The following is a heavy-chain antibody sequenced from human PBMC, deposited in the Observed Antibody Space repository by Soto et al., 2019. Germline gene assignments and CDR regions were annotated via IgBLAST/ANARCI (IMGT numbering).Heavy chain of an antibody. CDR2: INHSGST. Sequence: SETLSLTCTVSGGSISSYYWSWIRQPPGKGLEWIGDINHSGSTNYNPSLKSRVTISVDTSKNQFSLKLSSVTAADTAVYYCARDGCSGGSCSRPFDYWGQGTLVTVSS. J-gene: IGHJ4*02. CDR3: ARDGCSGGSCSRPFDY. D-gene: IGHD2-15*01. CDR1: GGSISSYY. V-gene: IGHV4-59*12.